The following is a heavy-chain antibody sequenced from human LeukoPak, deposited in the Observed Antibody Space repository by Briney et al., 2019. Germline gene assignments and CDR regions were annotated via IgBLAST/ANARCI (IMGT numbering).Heavy chain of an antibody. CDR2: ISGSGTTT. J-gene: IGHJ4*02. CDR3: AKDVSRFLEWLLTGFDF. D-gene: IGHD3-3*01. CDR1: GFTFSNYA. Sequence: RPGGSLRLXCAASGFTFSNYAMSWVRLAPGRGLEWVSAISGSGTTTYYADSAKGRFTISRDNSKNTLYLQMNSLRAEDTAVYYCAKDVSRFLEWLLTGFDFWGQGTLVTVSS. V-gene: IGHV3-23*01.